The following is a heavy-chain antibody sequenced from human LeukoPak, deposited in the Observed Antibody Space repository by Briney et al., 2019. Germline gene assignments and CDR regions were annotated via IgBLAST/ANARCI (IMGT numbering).Heavy chain of an antibody. CDR2: IYYSGST. Sequence: SETLSLTCTVSGGSISSGDYYWSWIRQPPGKGLEWIGYIYYSGSTNYNPSLKSRVSISVDTSKNQFSLKLSSVTAADTAVYYCARGHADSSGYYYPGAFDIWGQGTMVTVSS. V-gene: IGHV4-61*08. CDR1: GGSISSGDYY. CDR3: ARGHADSSGYYYPGAFDI. D-gene: IGHD3-22*01. J-gene: IGHJ3*02.